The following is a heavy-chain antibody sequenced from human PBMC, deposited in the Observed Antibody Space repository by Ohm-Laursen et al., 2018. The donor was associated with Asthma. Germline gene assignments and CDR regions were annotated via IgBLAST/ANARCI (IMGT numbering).Heavy chain of an antibody. Sequence: SLRLSCTASGFTFSSYGMHWVRQAPGKGLEWVAVISYDGSNKYYADSVKGRFTISRDNSKNTLYLQMNSLRAEDTAVYYCAKGSQNYGDYLTYYFDYWGQGTLVTVSS. CDR1: GFTFSSYG. CDR3: AKGSQNYGDYLTYYFDY. V-gene: IGHV3-30*18. CDR2: ISYDGSNK. J-gene: IGHJ4*02. D-gene: IGHD4-17*01.